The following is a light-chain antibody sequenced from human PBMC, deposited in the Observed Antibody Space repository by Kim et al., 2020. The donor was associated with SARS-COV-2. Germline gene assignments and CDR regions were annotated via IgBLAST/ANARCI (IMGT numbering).Light chain of an antibody. Sequence: QSALTQPASVSGSPGQSITISCTGTSSDVGGYNYVSWYQQHPGKAPKLMIYDVSNRPSGVSNRFSGSKSGNTASLTISGLQAEDEADYYRSSYTSSSTLVVFGGGTQLPVL. J-gene: IGLJ2*01. V-gene: IGLV2-14*03. CDR3: SSYTSSSTLVV. CDR2: DVS. CDR1: SSDVGGYNY.